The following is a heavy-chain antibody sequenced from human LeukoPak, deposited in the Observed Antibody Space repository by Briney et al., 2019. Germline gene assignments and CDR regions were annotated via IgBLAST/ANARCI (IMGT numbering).Heavy chain of an antibody. J-gene: IGHJ4*02. D-gene: IGHD3-10*01. CDR1: GFTFSSYG. Sequence: GGSLRLSCAASGFTFSSYGMHWVRQAPGKGLEWVAFIRYDGSNKYYADSVKGRFTISRDNSKNTLYLQMNSLRAEDTAVYYYARDSRSYYGSGSYHGYWGQGTLVTVSS. V-gene: IGHV3-30*02. CDR3: ARDSRSYYGSGSYHGY. CDR2: IRYDGSNK.